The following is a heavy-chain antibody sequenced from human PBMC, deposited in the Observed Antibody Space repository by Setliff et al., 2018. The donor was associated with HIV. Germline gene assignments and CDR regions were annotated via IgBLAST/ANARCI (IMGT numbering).Heavy chain of an antibody. Sequence: ASVKVSCKSSGYSFNNFGVSWVRQAPGQGLEWLGYINGYSSQTHFSPRLQGRLTLTTDTSTDTVYLKLRSLISDDTAIYYCAREAPRYASGAFDFWGQGTMVTVSS. D-gene: IGHD3-10*01. CDR2: INGYSSQT. CDR1: GYSFNNFG. CDR3: AREAPRYASGAFDF. J-gene: IGHJ3*01. V-gene: IGHV1-18*01.